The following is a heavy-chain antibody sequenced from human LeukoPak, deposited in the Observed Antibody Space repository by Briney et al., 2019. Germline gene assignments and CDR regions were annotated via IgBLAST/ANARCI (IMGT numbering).Heavy chain of an antibody. CDR2: INPNSGGT. V-gene: IGHV1-2*06. CDR1: GYTFTGYC. CDR3: ARDPRQEGWFDP. Sequence: ASVKVSCKASGYTFTGYCMHWVRQAPGQGLEWMGRINPNSGGTNYAQKFQGRVTMTRDTSISTAYMDLSRLRSDDTAVYYCARDPRQEGWFDPWGQGTLVTVSS. J-gene: IGHJ5*02.